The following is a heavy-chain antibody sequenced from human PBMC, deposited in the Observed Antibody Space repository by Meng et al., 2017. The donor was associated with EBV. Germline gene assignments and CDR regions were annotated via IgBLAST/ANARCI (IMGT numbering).Heavy chain of an antibody. J-gene: IGHJ4*02. V-gene: IGHV4-34*01. CDR2: INHSGST. CDR1: GGSFSGYY. D-gene: IGHD4-23*01. Sequence: QGQLQQWGAGLLKPSEPLSLTCVVYGGSFSGYYWSWIRQPPGKGLEWIGEINHSGSTNYNPSLKSRVTISVDTSKNQFSLKLSSVTAADTAVYYCAGSYGGVLNYWGQGTLVTVSS. CDR3: AGSYGGVLNY.